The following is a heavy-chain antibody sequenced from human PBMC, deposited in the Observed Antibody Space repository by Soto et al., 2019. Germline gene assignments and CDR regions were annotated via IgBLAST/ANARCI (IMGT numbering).Heavy chain of an antibody. CDR1: GFTFSSYG. D-gene: IGHD1-26*01. Sequence: QVQLVESGGGVVQPGRSLRLSCAASGFTFSSYGMHWVRQAPGKGLEWVAVISYDGSNKYYADSVKGRFTISRDNSKNTLYLQMNSLRAEDTAVYYCAKDEGGGLYEWAKYYFDYRGQGTLVTVSS. CDR3: AKDEGGGLYEWAKYYFDY. V-gene: IGHV3-30*18. J-gene: IGHJ4*02. CDR2: ISYDGSNK.